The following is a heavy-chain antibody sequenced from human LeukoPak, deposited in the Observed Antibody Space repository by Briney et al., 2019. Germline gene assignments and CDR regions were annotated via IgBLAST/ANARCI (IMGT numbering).Heavy chain of an antibody. CDR3: ARASNDDYARFGY. Sequence: KTSETLSLTCTVSGGSISSYYWSWIRQPPGKGLEWIGYIYYSGSTNYNPSLKSRVTISVDTSKNQFSLKLSSVTAADTAGYYRARASNDDYARFGYWGQGTLVTVSS. CDR2: IYYSGST. D-gene: IGHD4-17*01. V-gene: IGHV4-59*01. J-gene: IGHJ4*02. CDR1: GGSISSYY.